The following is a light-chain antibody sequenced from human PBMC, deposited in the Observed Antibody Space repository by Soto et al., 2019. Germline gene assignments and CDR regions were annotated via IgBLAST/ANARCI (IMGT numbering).Light chain of an antibody. CDR2: EVT. J-gene: IGLJ1*01. CDR3: GSYRSSSAPYV. Sequence: QSVLTQPASVSGSPGQSITISCAGTSGDVGGHDYVSWYQQHPGRAPKLIMSEVTNRPSGVSDRFSGSKSGNTASLTISGLQAEDEADYYCGSYRSSSAPYVFGSGTKVTVL. V-gene: IGLV2-14*01. CDR1: SGDVGGHDY.